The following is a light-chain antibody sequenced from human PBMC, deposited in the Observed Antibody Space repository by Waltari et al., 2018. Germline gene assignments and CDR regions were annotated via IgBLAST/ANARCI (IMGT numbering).Light chain of an antibody. J-gene: IGKJ4*01. Sequence: EIVMPQSPATLSVSPGEGATLSCRASQSVSSNLALYQQKPGQAPRLLIYGASTRATGIPARFSGSGSGTEFTLTISSLQSEDFAVYYCQQYNNFKITFGGGTKVEIK. CDR2: GAS. CDR3: QQYNNFKIT. V-gene: IGKV3-15*01. CDR1: QSVSSN.